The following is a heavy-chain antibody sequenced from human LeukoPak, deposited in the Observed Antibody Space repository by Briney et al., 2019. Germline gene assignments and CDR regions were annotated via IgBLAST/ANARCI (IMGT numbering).Heavy chain of an antibody. Sequence: PGGSLRLSCAASGFTFSSYSMNWVRQAPGKGLEWVSYISSSSSTIYYADSVKGRFTISRDNAKNPLYLQMNSLRAEDTAVYYCARDRGKERYFDWFLDISPTLDYWGQGTLVTVSS. CDR2: ISSSSSTI. CDR3: ARDRGKERYFDWFLDISPTLDY. CDR1: GFTFSSYS. V-gene: IGHV3-48*01. D-gene: IGHD3-9*01. J-gene: IGHJ4*02.